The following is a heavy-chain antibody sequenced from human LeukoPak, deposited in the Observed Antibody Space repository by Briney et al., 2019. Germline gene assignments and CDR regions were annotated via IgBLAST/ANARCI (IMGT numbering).Heavy chain of an antibody. CDR1: GFTFNSYW. D-gene: IGHD2-2*01. J-gene: IGHJ4*02. Sequence: GGPLRLSCTASGFTFNSYWMQWFRQDPGKGLVWVSCISTDGSTTRYADSVKGRFTISGDNAKSTLYLQMNSLRAEDTAVYYCARDYARAVEYWGQGTLATVSS. CDR2: ISTDGSTT. V-gene: IGHV3-74*01. CDR3: ARDYARAVEY.